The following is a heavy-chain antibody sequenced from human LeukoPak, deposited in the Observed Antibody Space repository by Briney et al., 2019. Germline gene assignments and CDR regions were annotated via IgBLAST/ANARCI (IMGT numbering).Heavy chain of an antibody. J-gene: IGHJ4*02. V-gene: IGHV4-39*07. CDR1: GGSISSSSYY. CDR2: IYYSGST. D-gene: IGHD2-15*01. Sequence: SETLSLTCTVSGGSISSSSYYWGWIRQPPGKGLEWIGSIYYSGSTYYNPSLKSRVTISVDTSKNQFSLKLSSVTAADTAVYYCATYSRIGSTPDYWGQGTLVTVSS. CDR3: ATYSRIGSTPDY.